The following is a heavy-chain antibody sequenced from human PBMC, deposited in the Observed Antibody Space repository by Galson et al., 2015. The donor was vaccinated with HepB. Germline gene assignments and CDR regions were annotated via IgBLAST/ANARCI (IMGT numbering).Heavy chain of an antibody. Sequence: SLRLSCAASGFTFSSYGVHWVRQAPGKGLEWVAVISYDGSNKYYADSVKGRFTISRDNSKNTLYLQMNSLRAEDTAVYYCAKDHKYYDFWRCYYTSPYYIDYWGQGTLVTVSS. CDR2: ISYDGSNK. CDR1: GFTFSSYG. CDR3: AKDHKYYDFWRCYYTSPYYIDY. V-gene: IGHV3-30*18. J-gene: IGHJ4*02. D-gene: IGHD3-3*01.